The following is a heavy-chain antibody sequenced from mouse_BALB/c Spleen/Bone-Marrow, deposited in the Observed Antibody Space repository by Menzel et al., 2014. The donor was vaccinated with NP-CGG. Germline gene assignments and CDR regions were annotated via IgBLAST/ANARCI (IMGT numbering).Heavy chain of an antibody. Sequence: QVQLQQPGAEPVRPGSSVKISCKASGYAFSRSWMNWVKQRPGQGLEWIGQIYPGDDDTNYSGKFKGRATLTADKSSGTAYMQLSSLTSEGSAVYFCAGSTPLAYWGQGTLVTVSA. J-gene: IGHJ3*01. D-gene: IGHD1-1*01. V-gene: IGHV1-80*01. CDR3: AGSTPLAY. CDR2: IYPGDDDT. CDR1: GYAFSRSW.